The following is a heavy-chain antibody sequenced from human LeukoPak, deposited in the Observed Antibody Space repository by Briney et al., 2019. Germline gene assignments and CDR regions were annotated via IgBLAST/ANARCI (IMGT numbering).Heavy chain of an antibody. Sequence: ETLSLTCTVSGGSINSHFWSWIRQPPGKGLEWIGYIYYSGSTKYNPSLQSRVTVSVDTSESNFSLKLTSVTAADTAVYYCARLLDNDSSGYPDTFDMWGQGTVVIVSS. CDR1: GGSINSHF. CDR2: IYYSGST. J-gene: IGHJ3*02. D-gene: IGHD3-22*01. CDR3: ARLLDNDSSGYPDTFDM. V-gene: IGHV4-59*11.